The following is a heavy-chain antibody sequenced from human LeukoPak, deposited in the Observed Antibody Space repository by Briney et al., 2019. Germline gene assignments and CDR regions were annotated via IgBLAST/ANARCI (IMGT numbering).Heavy chain of an antibody. CDR3: ARAPGNLRFLDPYYFAY. CDR2: INHSGST. V-gene: IGHV4-34*01. Sequence: PSETLSLTCAVYGGSFSGYYWSWIRQPPGKGLEWIGEINHSGSTNYNPSLKSRVTISVDTSKNQFSLKLSSVTAADTAVYYCARAPGNLRFLDPYYFAYWGQGTLVTVSS. CDR1: GGSFSGYY. D-gene: IGHD3-3*01. J-gene: IGHJ4*02.